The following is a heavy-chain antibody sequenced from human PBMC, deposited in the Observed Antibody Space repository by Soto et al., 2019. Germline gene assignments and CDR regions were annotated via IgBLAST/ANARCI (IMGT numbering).Heavy chain of an antibody. V-gene: IGHV3-23*01. Sequence: GGSLRLSCAVSGFSFSSFAMGWVRQAPGKGLEWVSTITGGGGSTYYRDSVKGRFTISRDNSKNTLYLQMNSLRAEDTAVYYCAKESESYGSNFDHWGPGTLVTVSS. CDR2: ITGGGGST. CDR1: GFSFSSFA. J-gene: IGHJ4*02. D-gene: IGHD3-16*02. CDR3: AKESESYGSNFDH.